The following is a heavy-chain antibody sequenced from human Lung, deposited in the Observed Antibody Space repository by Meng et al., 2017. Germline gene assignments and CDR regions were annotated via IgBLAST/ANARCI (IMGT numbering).Heavy chain of an antibody. CDR1: GWAFSDYY. CDR2: INHSGST. Sequence: QGQLQQGVAGLLKPSETLSLTCVVSGWAFSDYYWSWIRQPPGKGLEWIGEINHSGSTNYNPSLESRATISVDTSQNNLSLKLNSVTAADSAVYYCARGPTTMAHDFDYWGQGTLVTVSS. CDR3: ARGPTTMAHDFDY. D-gene: IGHD4-11*01. J-gene: IGHJ4*02. V-gene: IGHV4-34*01.